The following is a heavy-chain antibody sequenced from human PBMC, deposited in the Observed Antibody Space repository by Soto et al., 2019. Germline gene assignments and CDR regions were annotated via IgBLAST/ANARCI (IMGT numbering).Heavy chain of an antibody. J-gene: IGHJ6*02. CDR1: GYTFTGYY. V-gene: IGHV1-2*02. CDR2: INPNSGGT. CDR3: ARVPGSYYYGMDV. Sequence: ASVKVSCKASGYTFTGYYMHWVRQAPGQGLEWMGWINPNSGGTNYAQKFQGRVTMTRDTSISTAYMELSRLRSDDTAVYYCARVPGSYYYGMDVWGQGTTVTVSS.